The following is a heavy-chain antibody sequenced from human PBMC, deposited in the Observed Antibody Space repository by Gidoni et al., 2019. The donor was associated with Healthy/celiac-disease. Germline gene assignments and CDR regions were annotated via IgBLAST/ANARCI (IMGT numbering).Heavy chain of an antibody. Sequence: EVQLLESGGGLVQPGGSLRLSCAASGITFSSYAMSWVRQAPGKGLEWVSAMSGSVGSTYYADSGKGRFTISRDNSKNTLYLQMNSLRAEDTAVYYCAKDYGGYWYFDLWGRGTLVTVSS. J-gene: IGHJ2*01. CDR1: GITFSSYA. CDR3: AKDYGGYWYFDL. D-gene: IGHD3-10*01. CDR2: MSGSVGST. V-gene: IGHV3-23*01.